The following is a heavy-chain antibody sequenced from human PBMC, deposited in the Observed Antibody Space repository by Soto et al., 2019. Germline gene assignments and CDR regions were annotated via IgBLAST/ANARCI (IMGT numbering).Heavy chain of an antibody. V-gene: IGHV3-30*18. J-gene: IGHJ6*03. CDR3: AKDLELELRYYMDV. CDR1: GFTFSSYG. Sequence: GGSLRLSCAASGFTFSSYGMHWVRQAPGKGLEWVAVISYDGSNKYYADSVKGRFTISRDNSKNTLYLQMNSLRAEDTAVYYCAKDLELELRYYMDVWGKGTTVTVSS. CDR2: ISYDGSNK. D-gene: IGHD1-7*01.